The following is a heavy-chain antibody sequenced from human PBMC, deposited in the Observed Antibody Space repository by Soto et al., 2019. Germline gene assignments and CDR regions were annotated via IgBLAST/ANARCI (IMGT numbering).Heavy chain of an antibody. CDR2: IYSSGST. Sequence: QVHLQESCPGLVKSSETLSLTCTASGGSISNHYWSWIRQPAWKGLEGIGRIYSSGSTNYNPSLKSRVAMSIDTYKNQLSLKLNYVAAADTAVYYCAGVSAAEGGFDPWGQGTLVIVSS. D-gene: IGHD3-16*01. CDR3: AGVSAAEGGFDP. J-gene: IGHJ5*02. V-gene: IGHV4-4*07. CDR1: GGSISNHY.